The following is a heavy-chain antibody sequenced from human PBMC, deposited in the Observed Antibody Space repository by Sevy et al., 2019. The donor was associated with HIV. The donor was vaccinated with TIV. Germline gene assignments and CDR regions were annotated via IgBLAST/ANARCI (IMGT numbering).Heavy chain of an antibody. V-gene: IGHV3-23*01. CDR1: EFTFSSYA. D-gene: IGHD2-15*01. J-gene: IGHJ6*02. CDR3: AKGLCSGGSCPRDYYSYGMDV. CDR2: ISGSGRYT. Sequence: GGSLRLSCAASEFTFSSYAMSWVRQAPGKGLEWVSSISGSGRYTYYADSVEGRFTISRDNSKNTLYVQMNSLIPEDTAVSYCAKGLCSGGSCPRDYYSYGMDVWGQGTTVTVSS.